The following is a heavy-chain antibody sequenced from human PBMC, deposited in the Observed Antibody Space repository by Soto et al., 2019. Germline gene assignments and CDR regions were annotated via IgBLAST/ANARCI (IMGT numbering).Heavy chain of an antibody. V-gene: IGHV3-33*01. D-gene: IGHD3-10*01. CDR2: IWHDGTNK. Sequence: QVQLVESGGGVIQPGGSLRLSCAASGFTFRSYGMHWVRRAPGKGLEWVEIIWHDGTNKKYANSVKGRFSISRDNSKNMLYLQMNSLRVEDTPMYYCARDQYGSGFYIAWGLTQNNYFYGMDVWGQGTTITV. CDR1: GFTFRSYG. J-gene: IGHJ6*02. CDR3: ARDQYGSGFYIAWGLTQNNYFYGMDV.